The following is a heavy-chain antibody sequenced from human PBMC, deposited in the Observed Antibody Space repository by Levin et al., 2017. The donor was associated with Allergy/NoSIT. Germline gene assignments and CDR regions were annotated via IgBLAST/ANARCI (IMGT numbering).Heavy chain of an antibody. CDR1: GFSFSTYS. CDR3: ERDNPYGSSWYYLDY. CDR2: ISTDSRTI. Sequence: GGSLRLSCIDAGFSFSTYSMNWVRQAPGKGLEWISFISTDSRTIYYADSVKGRFTISRDNAKNALYLQMNSLRVEDTGLYYCERDNPYGSSWYYLDYWGQGTLVTVSS. D-gene: IGHD6-13*01. V-gene: IGHV3-48*01. J-gene: IGHJ4*02.